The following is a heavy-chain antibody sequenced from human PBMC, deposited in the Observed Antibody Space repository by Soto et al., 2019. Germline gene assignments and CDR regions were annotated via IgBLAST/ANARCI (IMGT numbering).Heavy chain of an antibody. CDR1: GFTFSSYA. J-gene: IGHJ4*02. D-gene: IGHD6-6*01. CDR2: ISGSGGST. V-gene: IGHV3-23*01. Sequence: EVQLLESGGGLVQPGGSLRLSCAASGFTFSSYAMSWVRQAPGKGLEWVSAISGSGGSTYDADSVKGRFTISRDNSKNTLYLHMKRLRAEDTAVYYCAKGLEIAARCGVDYWGQGTLVTVSS. CDR3: AKGLEIAARCGVDY.